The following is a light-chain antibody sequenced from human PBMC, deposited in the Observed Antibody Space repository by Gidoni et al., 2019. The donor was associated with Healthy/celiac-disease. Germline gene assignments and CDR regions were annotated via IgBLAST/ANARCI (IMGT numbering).Light chain of an antibody. J-gene: IGLJ2*01. V-gene: IGLV1-40*01. CDR2: GNN. Sequence: QSVLTQPPSVSGAPGQRVTISCTGSNSNIGAGYDVHWYQQLPGTAPKLLIYGNNNRPSGVPDRFSGSKSGTSASLAITGLQAEDEADYYCQSYDSSLSGSEVFGGGTKLTVL. CDR1: NSNIGAGYD. CDR3: QSYDSSLSGSEV.